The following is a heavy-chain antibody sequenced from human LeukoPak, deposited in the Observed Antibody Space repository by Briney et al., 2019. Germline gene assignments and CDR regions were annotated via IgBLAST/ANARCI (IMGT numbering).Heavy chain of an antibody. Sequence: PGRSLRLSCAASGFTFSSYAMHWVRQAPGKGLEWVAVISYDGSNKYYADSVKGRFTISRDNSKNTLYLQMNSLRAEDTAVYYCAREVLRFGELSRNWFDPWGQGTLVTVSS. CDR2: ISYDGSNK. D-gene: IGHD3-10*01. J-gene: IGHJ5*02. V-gene: IGHV3-30-3*01. CDR1: GFTFSSYA. CDR3: AREVLRFGELSRNWFDP.